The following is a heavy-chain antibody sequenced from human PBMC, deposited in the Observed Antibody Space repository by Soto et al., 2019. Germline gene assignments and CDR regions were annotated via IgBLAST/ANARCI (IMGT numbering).Heavy chain of an antibody. CDR2: ISGSGGST. Sequence: TGGSLRLSCAASGFTFSSYAISWVRQAPGKGLEWVSAISGSGGSTYYADSVKGRFTISRDNSKNTLYLQMNSLRAEDTAVYYCAKDLFIRRRIVVVPAARGRNWFDPRGQGTLVTVSS. D-gene: IGHD2-2*01. CDR1: GFTFSSYA. V-gene: IGHV3-23*01. J-gene: IGHJ5*02. CDR3: AKDLFIRRRIVVVPAARGRNWFDP.